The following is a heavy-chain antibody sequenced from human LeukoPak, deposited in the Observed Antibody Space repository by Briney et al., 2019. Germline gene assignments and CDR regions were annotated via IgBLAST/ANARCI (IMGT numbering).Heavy chain of an antibody. V-gene: IGHV4-59*08. CDR1: GGSISSYY. CDR2: IYYSGST. Sequence: SETLSLTCTVSGGSISSYYWSWIRQPPGKGLEWIGYIYYSGSTNYNPSLKSRVTISVDTSKNQFSLKLSSVTAADTAVYYCASTGRYFDPGYDYYMDVWGKGTTVTVSS. CDR3: ASTGRYFDPGYDYYMDV. J-gene: IGHJ6*03. D-gene: IGHD3-9*01.